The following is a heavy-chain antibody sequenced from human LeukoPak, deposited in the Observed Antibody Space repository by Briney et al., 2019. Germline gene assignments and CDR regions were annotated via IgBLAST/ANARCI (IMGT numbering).Heavy chain of an antibody. CDR2: IIPLFGSA. Sequence: SVKVSCKASGGTFSNYAISWVRQAPGQGLEWMGGIIPLFGSADYAQKFQGRVTFTADESTSTAYMELSSLRPEDTAVYYCARAAIAAARIYYYMDVWGKGTTVTVSS. CDR3: ARAAIAAARIYYYMDV. D-gene: IGHD6-13*01. CDR1: GGTFSNYA. J-gene: IGHJ6*03. V-gene: IGHV1-69*13.